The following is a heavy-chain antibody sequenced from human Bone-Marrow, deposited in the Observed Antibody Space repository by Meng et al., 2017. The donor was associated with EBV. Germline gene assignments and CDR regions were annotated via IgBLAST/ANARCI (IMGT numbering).Heavy chain of an antibody. CDR3: AHRRSDSGWFGY. CDR2: IYWDDET. D-gene: IGHD6-19*01. J-gene: IGHJ4*02. CDR1: GFSLSTSGMG. V-gene: IGHV2-5*02. Sequence: TCKDSGPHLINPTTTLPLPCTFSGFSLSTSGMGLAWIRQPPGKALEWLALIYWDDETRYSPALKNRLTVTKDSSKNQVVCRMANLDPADTATYYCAHRRSDSGWFGYWGQGTLVTVSS.